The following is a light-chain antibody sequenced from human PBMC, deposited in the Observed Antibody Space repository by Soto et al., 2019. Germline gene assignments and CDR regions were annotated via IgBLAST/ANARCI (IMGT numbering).Light chain of an antibody. J-gene: IGKJ1*01. CDR3: QHYKAFSPWT. Sequence: DIQMTQSPSALSASVGDRVTITCRASQNISSWLAWYQQKPGKAPKSLIYDASSLESGVPSRLSGSGSGTELTLTISNLQPDDSATYYCQHYKAFSPWTFGQGTKVEIK. V-gene: IGKV1-5*01. CDR1: QNISSW. CDR2: DAS.